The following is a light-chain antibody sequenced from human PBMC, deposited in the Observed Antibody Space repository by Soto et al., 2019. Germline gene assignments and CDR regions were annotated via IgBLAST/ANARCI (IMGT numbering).Light chain of an antibody. V-gene: IGLV2-18*02. CDR1: SADVGIYNR. CDR3: SSYPTSNTYV. J-gene: IGLJ1*01. CDR2: DVS. Sequence: QSALTQPPSVSGSPGQSVTISCTGTSADVGIYNRVAWYQQPPGTSPKLVICDVSNRPSGVPDRFSGSKSGSTASLTISGLQAEDEADYYCSSYPTSNTYVFGTGTKLTVL.